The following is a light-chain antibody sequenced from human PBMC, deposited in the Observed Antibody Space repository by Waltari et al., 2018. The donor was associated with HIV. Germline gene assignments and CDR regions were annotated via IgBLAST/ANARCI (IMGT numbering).Light chain of an antibody. V-gene: IGLV3-19*01. CDR2: GKN. CDR1: SLRNFY. CDR3: HSRDSRTDHLEV. J-gene: IGLJ1*01. Sequence: SSELAQAPAVSVALGQTVRITCQGDSLRNFYATWYQQKPRQAPILVIYGKNNRPASTPDRLSDYRSRIAAAVTITGAQAEDEADYYCHSRDSRTDHLEVFGTGTKVTVL.